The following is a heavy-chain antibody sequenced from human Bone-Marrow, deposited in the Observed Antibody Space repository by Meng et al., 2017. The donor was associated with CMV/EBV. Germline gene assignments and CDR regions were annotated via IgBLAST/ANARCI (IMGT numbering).Heavy chain of an antibody. CDR2: ISSSSSTI. CDR3: ARGRYDFGSGSLASYYYYGMDV. Sequence: GGSLRLSCAASGFTFSSYSMNWVRQAPGKGLEWVSYISSSSSTIYYADSVKGRFTITRDNAKNSLYLQMNSLRAEDTAVYYCARGRYDFGSGSLASYYYYGMDVWGQGTTVTVSS. D-gene: IGHD3-3*01. J-gene: IGHJ6*02. CDR1: GFTFSSYS. V-gene: IGHV3-48*04.